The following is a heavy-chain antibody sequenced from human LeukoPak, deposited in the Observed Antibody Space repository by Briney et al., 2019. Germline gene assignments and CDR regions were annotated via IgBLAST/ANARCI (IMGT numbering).Heavy chain of an antibody. CDR1: GGSISSSSYY. D-gene: IGHD3-22*01. J-gene: IGHJ4*02. V-gene: IGHV4-39*01. CDR2: IYYSGST. Sequence: LETLSLTCTVSGGSISSSSYYWGWIRQPPGKGLEWIGSIYYSGSTYYNPSLKSRVTISVDTSKNQFSLKLSSVTAADTAVYYCAEITVASSHYYDSSGYYYGGVFDYWGQGTLVTVSS. CDR3: AEITVASSHYYDSSGYYYGGVFDY.